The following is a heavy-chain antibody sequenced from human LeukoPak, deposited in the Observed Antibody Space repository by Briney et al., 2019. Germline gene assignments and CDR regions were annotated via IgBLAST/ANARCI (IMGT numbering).Heavy chain of an antibody. CDR1: GFTFSSYA. J-gene: IGHJ6*02. V-gene: IGHV3-23*01. CDR3: AKILRDGYFLLYYYGMDV. D-gene: IGHD5-12*01. CDR2: ISGSGGST. Sequence: PGGSLRLSCAASGFTFSSYAMSWVRQAPGKGLEWVSAISGSGGSTHYADSVKGRFTISRDNPKNTLYLQMNSLRAEDTAVYYCAKILRDGYFLLYYYGMDVWGQGTTVTVSS.